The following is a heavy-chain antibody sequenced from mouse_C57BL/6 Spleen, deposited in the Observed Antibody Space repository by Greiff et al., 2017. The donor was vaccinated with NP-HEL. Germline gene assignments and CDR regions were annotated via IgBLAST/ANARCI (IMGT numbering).Heavy chain of an antibody. V-gene: IGHV1-26*01. CDR1: GYTFTDYY. CDR2: INPNNGGT. CDR3: ARGYYGLYAMDY. J-gene: IGHJ4*01. D-gene: IGHD1-1*01. Sequence: EVQLQQSGPELVKPGASVKISCKASGYTFTDYYMNWVKQSHGKSLEWIGDINPNNGGTSYNQKFKGKATLTVDKSSSTAYMELRSLTSEDSAVYYWARGYYGLYAMDYWGQGTSVTVSS.